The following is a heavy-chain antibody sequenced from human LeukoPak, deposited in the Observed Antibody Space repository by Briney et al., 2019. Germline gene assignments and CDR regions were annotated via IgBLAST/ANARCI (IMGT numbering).Heavy chain of an antibody. D-gene: IGHD1-26*01. Sequence: ASVKVSCKASGYTFTSYRISWVRQAPGQGLEWMGWISAYNGNTNYAQKLQGRVTMTTDTSTSTAYMELRSLRSDDTAVYYCARVQAGVEWELGDYFDYWGQGTLVTVSS. V-gene: IGHV1-18*01. CDR2: ISAYNGNT. J-gene: IGHJ4*02. CDR1: GYTFTSYR. CDR3: ARVQAGVEWELGDYFDY.